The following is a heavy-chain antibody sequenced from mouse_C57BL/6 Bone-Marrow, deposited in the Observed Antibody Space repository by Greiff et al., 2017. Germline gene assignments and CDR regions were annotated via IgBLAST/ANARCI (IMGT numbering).Heavy chain of an antibody. CDR1: GYAFTNYL. V-gene: IGHV1-54*01. CDR2: INPGSGGT. CDR3: ARSRGLRRQFAY. D-gene: IGHD2-4*01. J-gene: IGHJ3*01. Sequence: VQLQQSGAELVRPGTSVKVSCKASGYAFTNYLIEWVKQRPGQGLEWIGVINPGSGGTNYKEKFKGKATLTADKSSSTAYMQLSSLTSEDSAVYFCARSRGLRRQFAYWGQGTLVTVSA.